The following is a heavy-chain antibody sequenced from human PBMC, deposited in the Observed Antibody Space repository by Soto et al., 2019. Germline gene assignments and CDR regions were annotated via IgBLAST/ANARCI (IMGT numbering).Heavy chain of an antibody. CDR3: ARTHSITIFGVVIIRGFFDY. D-gene: IGHD3-3*01. CDR1: GGSFSGYY. Sequence: SETLSLSCAVYGGSFSGYYWSWIRQPPGKGLEWIGEINHSGSTNYNPSLKSRVTISVDTSKNQFSLKLSSVTAADTAVYYCARTHSITIFGVVIIRGFFDYWGQGTLVTVSS. CDR2: INHSGST. V-gene: IGHV4-34*01. J-gene: IGHJ4*02.